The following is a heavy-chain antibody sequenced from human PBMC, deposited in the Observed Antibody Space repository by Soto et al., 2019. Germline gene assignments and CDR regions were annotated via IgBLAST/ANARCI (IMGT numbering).Heavy chain of an antibody. J-gene: IGHJ4*02. Sequence: ASVKVSCKASGYTFTSYGISWVRQAPGQGLEWMGWISAYNGNTNYAQKLQGRVTMTTDTSTSTAYMELRSMRSDDTAVYYCARTRSGSYPGPSYCDYWGQGTLVTVS. V-gene: IGHV1-18*04. CDR2: ISAYNGNT. CDR3: ARTRSGSYPGPSYCDY. CDR1: GYTFTSYG. D-gene: IGHD1-26*01.